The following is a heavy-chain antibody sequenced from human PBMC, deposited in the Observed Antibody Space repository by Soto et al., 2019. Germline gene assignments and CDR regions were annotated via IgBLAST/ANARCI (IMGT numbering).Heavy chain of an antibody. D-gene: IGHD3-3*01. CDR2: VSGSDSST. J-gene: IGHJ4*02. V-gene: IGHV3-23*01. CDR1: GFIFGSDA. Sequence: GGSLRLSCPASGFIFGSDAMSWVRQVPGKGMEWVAAVSGSDSSTHYADSVKGRFTISRDTSKNTLYLQMNSLRAEDPAVYYCVKDLHDICSGYASDYWGQGTLVTVSS. CDR3: VKDLHDICSGYASDY.